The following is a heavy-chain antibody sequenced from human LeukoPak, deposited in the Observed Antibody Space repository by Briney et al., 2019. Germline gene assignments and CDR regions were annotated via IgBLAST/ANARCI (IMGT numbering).Heavy chain of an antibody. V-gene: IGHV4-61*05. D-gene: IGHD3-10*01. Sequence: PSETLSLTCTVSGGSISSSSYYWSWIRQPPGKGLEWIGYIYYRVTSDYNPSLKSRVTMSVDMSTRQISLKLSSVTAADTAVYYRARAVGGDGSGSLWGPGTLVTVSS. CDR1: GGSISSSSYY. CDR3: ARAVGGDGSGSL. CDR2: IYYRVTS. J-gene: IGHJ4*02.